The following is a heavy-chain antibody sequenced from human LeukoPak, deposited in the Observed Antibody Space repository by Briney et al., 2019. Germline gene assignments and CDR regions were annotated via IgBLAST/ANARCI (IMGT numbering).Heavy chain of an antibody. Sequence: GASVKVSCKASGYTFTSYDINWVRQATGQGLEWMGWMNPNRGNTGYAQKFQGRVTMTRNTSISTAYMELSSLRSEDTAVYYCARNLLDIADPWESSGYWGQGTLVTVSS. D-gene: IGHD5-12*01. J-gene: IGHJ4*02. CDR2: MNPNRGNT. V-gene: IGHV1-8*01. CDR3: ARNLLDIADPWESSGY. CDR1: GYTFTSYD.